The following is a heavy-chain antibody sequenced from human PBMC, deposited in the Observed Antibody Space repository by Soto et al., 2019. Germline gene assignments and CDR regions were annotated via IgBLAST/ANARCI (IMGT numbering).Heavy chain of an antibody. J-gene: IGHJ4*02. CDR2: ISYHGSNI. CDR3: ARIPNRGYTSPLDY. CDR1: GFTFSSYA. V-gene: IGHV3-30-3*01. Sequence: RGSVRLSCAASGFTFSSYAMHWDRQAPGKGLEWVAFISYHGSNIYYADSVKGRFTISRDNSKNTLYLQMNSLRPEDTAVYYCARIPNRGYTSPLDYWGQGTRVTVAS. D-gene: IGHD3-22*01.